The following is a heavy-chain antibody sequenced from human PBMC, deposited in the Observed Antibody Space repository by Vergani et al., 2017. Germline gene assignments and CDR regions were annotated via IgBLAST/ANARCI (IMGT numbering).Heavy chain of an antibody. CDR1: GFTFSSYG. CDR3: ARLGDRRAYYYYMDV. V-gene: IGHV3-33*01. D-gene: IGHD3-16*01. J-gene: IGHJ6*03. CDR2: IWYDGSNK. Sequence: QVQLVESGGGVVQPGRSLRLSCAASGFTFSSYGMHWVRQAPGKGLEWVAVIWYDGSNKYYADSVKGRFTISADKSISTAYLQWSSLKASDTAMYYCARLGDRRAYYYYMDVWGKGTTVTVSS.